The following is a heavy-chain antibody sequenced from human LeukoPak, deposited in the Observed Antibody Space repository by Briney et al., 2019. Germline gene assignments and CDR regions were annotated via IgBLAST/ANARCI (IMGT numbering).Heavy chain of an antibody. J-gene: IGHJ5*02. D-gene: IGHD6-19*01. CDR1: EFTFRTYW. CDR2: ISGSGGST. Sequence: PGGSLRLSCVGSEFTFRTYWMSWVRQAPGKGLEWVSAISGSGGSTYYADSVKGRFTISRDNSKNTLYLQMNSLRAEDTAVYYCAKGRKLRQWLVGPFDPWGQGTLVTVSS. V-gene: IGHV3-23*01. CDR3: AKGRKLRQWLVGPFDP.